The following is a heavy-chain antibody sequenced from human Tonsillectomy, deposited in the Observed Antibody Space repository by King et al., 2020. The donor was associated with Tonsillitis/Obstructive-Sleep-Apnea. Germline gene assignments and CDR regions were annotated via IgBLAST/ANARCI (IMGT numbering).Heavy chain of an antibody. CDR3: ARLTPDYSDTSSYNPYYFDY. D-gene: IGHD3-22*01. CDR2: IFSSGNT. V-gene: IGHV4-39*01. Sequence: QLQESGPGLMKPSETLSLICTVSGVSISSSSYYWGWIRQPPGKGLEWIGSIFSSGNTFYNPSLKSRVTLSVDKSKNQFSLKLTSVTAADTAVYYCARLTPDYSDTSSYNPYYFDYWGQGTLVTVSS. CDR1: GVSISSSSYY. J-gene: IGHJ4*02.